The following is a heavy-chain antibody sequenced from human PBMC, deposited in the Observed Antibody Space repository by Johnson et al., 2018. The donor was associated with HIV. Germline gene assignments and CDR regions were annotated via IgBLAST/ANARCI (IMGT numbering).Heavy chain of an antibody. CDR1: GFSFSDYY. J-gene: IGHJ3*01. D-gene: IGHD1-1*01. CDR2: IRGSDRTT. V-gene: IGHV3-11*04. Sequence: QVQLVESGGGLVKPGGSLRLSCAASGFSFSDYYMSCIRQAPGRGLEWVSYIRGSDRTTYYAESVRGRFTISRDIVKNSLYLQMNSLRAEDTAVYFCATIWRNEGRHSFDVWGQGTMVAVS. CDR3: ATIWRNEGRHSFDV.